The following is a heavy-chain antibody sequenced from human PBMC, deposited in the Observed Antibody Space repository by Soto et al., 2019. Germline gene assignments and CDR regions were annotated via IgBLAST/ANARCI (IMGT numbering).Heavy chain of an antibody. CDR2: IYSGGST. D-gene: IGHD3-10*01. CDR3: ARDMVRALDV. CDR1: GFTVSSNY. V-gene: IGHV3-66*01. J-gene: IGHJ6*02. Sequence: EVQLVESGGGLVQPEGSLRLSCAASGFTVSSNYMSWVRQAPGKGLEWVSVIYSGGSTYYADSVKGRFTISRDNSKSTLSLQMNSLRAEDTAVYYCARDMVRALDVWGQGTTVTVSS.